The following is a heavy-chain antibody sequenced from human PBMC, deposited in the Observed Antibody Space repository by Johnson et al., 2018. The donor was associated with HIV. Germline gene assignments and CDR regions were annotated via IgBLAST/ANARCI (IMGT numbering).Heavy chain of an antibody. J-gene: IGHJ3*02. CDR2: VSYDGSTK. CDR1: GFTFTSYA. CDR3: AKGGIATRFFDI. Sequence: QVQLVESGGGVVQPGRSLRLSCAASGFTFTSYAMHWVRQAPGKGLEWVAVVSYDGSTKYYADSVKGRFTISRDNSKNTLYLQMNSLRAEDTALYYCAKGGIATRFFDIWGQGTMVTVSS. D-gene: IGHD6-6*01. V-gene: IGHV3-30*04.